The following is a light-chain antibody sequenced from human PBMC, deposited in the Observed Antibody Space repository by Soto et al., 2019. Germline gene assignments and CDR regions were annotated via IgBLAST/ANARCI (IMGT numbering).Light chain of an antibody. CDR2: GAS. V-gene: IGKV3-20*01. CDR1: QSVNSR. J-gene: IGKJ5*01. CDR3: QQYFTSPIT. Sequence: EIVLTQSPGTLALSPGERATLSCRASQSVNSRLAWYQHKPGQAPRLLISGASNRASGIPARFSAWGSGTDFTLTISRVDPADFAFYYCQQYFTSPITFGQGTRLRL.